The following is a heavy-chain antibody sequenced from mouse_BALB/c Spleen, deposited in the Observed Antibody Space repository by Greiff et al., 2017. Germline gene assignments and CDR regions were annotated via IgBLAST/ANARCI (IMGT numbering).Heavy chain of an antibody. CDR2: ISYSGST. D-gene: IGHD2-1*01. V-gene: IGHV3-2*02. CDR1: GYSITSDYA. J-gene: IGHJ3*01. Sequence: EGQLQESGPGLVKPSQSLSLTCTVTGYSITSDYAWNWIRQFPGNKLEWMGYISYSGSTSYNPSLKSRISITRDTSKNQFFLQLNSVTTEDTATYYCARGGNYLPAWFAYWGQGTLVTVSA. CDR3: ARGGNYLPAWFAY.